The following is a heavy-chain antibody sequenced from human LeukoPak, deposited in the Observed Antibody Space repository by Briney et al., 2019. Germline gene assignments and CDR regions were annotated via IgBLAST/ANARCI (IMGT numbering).Heavy chain of an antibody. CDR3: ARDRHGSGSAHSFDP. V-gene: IGHV4-59*01. CDR2: IYYSGST. Sequence: PSETLSLTCTVSGGSISSYYWSWIRQPPGKGLEWIGYIYYSGSTNYNPSLKSRVTISVDTSKNQFSLKLSSVTAADTAVYYCARDRHGSGSAHSFDPWGQGTLVTVS. J-gene: IGHJ5*02. CDR1: GGSISSYY. D-gene: IGHD3-10*01.